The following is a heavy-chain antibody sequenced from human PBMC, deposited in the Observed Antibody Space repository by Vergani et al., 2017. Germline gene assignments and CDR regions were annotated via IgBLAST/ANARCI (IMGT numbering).Heavy chain of an antibody. CDR3: ARDRGCSSTSCLDDI. Sequence: QVQLQESGPGLVKPSETLSLTCTVSGGSISSYYWSWIRQPPGKVLEWIGYIYYSGSTNYNPSLKSRVTISVDTSKNQFSLKLSSVTAADTAVYYCARDRGCSSTSCLDDIWGQGTMVTVAS. CDR1: GGSISSYY. CDR2: IYYSGST. V-gene: IGHV4-59*01. D-gene: IGHD2-2*01. J-gene: IGHJ3*02.